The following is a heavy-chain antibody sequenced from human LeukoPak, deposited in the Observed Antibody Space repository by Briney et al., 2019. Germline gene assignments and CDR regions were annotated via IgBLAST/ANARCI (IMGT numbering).Heavy chain of an antibody. CDR1: GFTFSNHW. V-gene: IGHV3-53*01. CDR2: IYSGGST. CDR3: ARGITFDY. J-gene: IGHJ4*02. Sequence: PGGSLRLSCAASGFTFSNHWMSWVRQAPGKGLEWVSVIYSGGSTYYADSVKGRFTISRDNSKNTLYLQMNSLRAEDTAVYYCARGITFDYWGQGTLVTVSS. D-gene: IGHD1-14*01.